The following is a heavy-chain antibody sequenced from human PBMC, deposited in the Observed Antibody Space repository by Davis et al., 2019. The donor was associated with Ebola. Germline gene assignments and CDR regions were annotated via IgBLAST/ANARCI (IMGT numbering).Heavy chain of an antibody. CDR3: AASAGTVGKFDY. V-gene: IGHV1-58*02. CDR1: GFTFSSSG. J-gene: IGHJ4*01. D-gene: IGHD1-14*01. Sequence: AASVKVSCKAFGFTFSSSGMQWVRQARGQRLEWIGGIVVGSGNTNYAQKFRERLTMTRDMSTSTAYMELSSLRFEDTAVYYCAASAGTVGKFDYWGRGTLVTVSS. CDR2: IVVGSGNT.